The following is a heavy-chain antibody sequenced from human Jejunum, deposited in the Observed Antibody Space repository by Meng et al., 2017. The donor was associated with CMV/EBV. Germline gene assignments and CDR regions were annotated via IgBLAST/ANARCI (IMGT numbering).Heavy chain of an antibody. Sequence: TGSGGSISSYYWSWIRQPPGKGLEWIGYIYYSGSTNYNPSLKSRVTISVDTSKNQFSLKLSSVTAADTAVYYCARSGSYHLNFDYWGQGTLVTVSS. J-gene: IGHJ4*02. D-gene: IGHD1-26*01. V-gene: IGHV4-59*01. CDR1: GGSISSYY. CDR2: IYYSGST. CDR3: ARSGSYHLNFDY.